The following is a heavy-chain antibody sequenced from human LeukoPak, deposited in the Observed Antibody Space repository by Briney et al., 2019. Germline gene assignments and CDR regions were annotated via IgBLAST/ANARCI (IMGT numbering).Heavy chain of an antibody. V-gene: IGHV1-2*02. CDR1: GYTFTGYY. Sequence: ASEKVSCKASGYTFTGYYMHWVRQAPGQGLEWMGWINPNSGGTNYAQKFQGRVTMTRDTSISTVYMELSRLRSDDTAVYYCARTYSSGWDVRFDYWGQGTLVTVSS. D-gene: IGHD6-19*01. J-gene: IGHJ4*02. CDR3: ARTYSSGWDVRFDY. CDR2: INPNSGGT.